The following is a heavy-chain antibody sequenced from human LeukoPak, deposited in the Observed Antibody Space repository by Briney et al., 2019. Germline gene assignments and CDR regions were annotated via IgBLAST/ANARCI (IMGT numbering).Heavy chain of an antibody. D-gene: IGHD6-13*01. J-gene: IGHJ4*02. V-gene: IGHV1-2*02. CDR1: GYTFTGYF. Sequence: ASVKVSCKASGYTFTGYFLHWVRRAPGQGFEWMGWINPNSGGTYYTQRFQGRVTMTRDTSISTAYMELSSLRSDDTAVYYCARAQSLTAPAGTFANSWGQGTLVTVSS. CDR3: ARAQSLTAPAGTFANS. CDR2: INPNSGGT.